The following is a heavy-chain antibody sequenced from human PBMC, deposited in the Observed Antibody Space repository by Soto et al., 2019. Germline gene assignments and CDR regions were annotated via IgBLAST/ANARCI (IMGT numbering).Heavy chain of an antibody. CDR2: INPILSMS. J-gene: IGHJ4*02. Sequence: QVQLVQSGAEVKKPGSSVRVSCKASGDTFTFYSINWVRQAPGLGLEWMGRINPILSMSNYAQRFQGRVTMTAERSRSTAYMELSSLRSEDTAMYYCASSYGSGYRAFDYWGQGALVTVSS. D-gene: IGHD3-10*01. CDR3: ASSYGSGYRAFDY. V-gene: IGHV1-69*02. CDR1: GDTFTFYS.